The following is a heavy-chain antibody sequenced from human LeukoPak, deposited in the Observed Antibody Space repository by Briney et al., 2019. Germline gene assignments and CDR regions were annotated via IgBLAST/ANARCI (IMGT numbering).Heavy chain of an antibody. CDR3: ARDMDDYNALAPLFQH. CDR1: GFTFSSYS. V-gene: IGHV3-21*04. Sequence: PGGSLRLSCAASGFTFSSYSMNWVRQAPGKGLEWVSSISSSSSYIYYADSVKGRFTISRDNAKNSLYLQMNSLRAEDTAVYYCARDMDDYNALAPLFQHWGQGTLVTVSS. J-gene: IGHJ1*01. CDR2: ISSSSSYI. D-gene: IGHD5-24*01.